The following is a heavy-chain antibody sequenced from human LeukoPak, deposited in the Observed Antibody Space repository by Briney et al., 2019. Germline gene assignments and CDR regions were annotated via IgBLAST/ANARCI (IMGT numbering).Heavy chain of an antibody. CDR2: VYSRGIP. D-gene: IGHD5-12*01. Sequence: PSETLSLTCTVSGGSISDYNWNWIRQPAGKGLEWLGRVYSRGIPNYNPSLKRRATQPVDKSTSQFSLKLSSVTAADTALYYCAPSHLVAWLDAFDIWGQGTMVTVSS. CDR3: APSHLVAWLDAFDI. V-gene: IGHV4-4*07. J-gene: IGHJ3*02. CDR1: GGSISDYN.